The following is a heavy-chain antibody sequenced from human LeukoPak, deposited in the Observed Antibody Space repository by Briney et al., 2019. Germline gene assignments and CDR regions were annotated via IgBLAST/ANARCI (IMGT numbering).Heavy chain of an antibody. CDR1: GFTFSNAW. D-gene: IGHD3-22*01. V-gene: IGHV3-15*01. CDR2: IKSKTDGGTT. J-gene: IGHJ4*02. CDR3: ARDRENYYDSSGSLSAY. Sequence: GGSLRLSCAASGFTFSNAWMSWVRQAPGKGLEWVGRIKSKTDGGTTDYAAPVKGRFTISRDDSKNTLYLQMNSLKTEDTAVYYCARDRENYYDSSGSLSAYWGQGTLVTVSS.